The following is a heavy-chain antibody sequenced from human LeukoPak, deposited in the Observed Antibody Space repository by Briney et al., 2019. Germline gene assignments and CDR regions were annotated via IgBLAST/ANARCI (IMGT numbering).Heavy chain of an antibody. J-gene: IGHJ5*02. CDR1: GGTFSSYA. CDR2: IIPILGIA. Sequence: SVKVSCKASGGTFSSYAISWVRQAPGQGLEWMGRIIPILGIANYAQKFQGRVTSTADKSTSTAYIELSSLRSEDTAVYYCARMPRNNCFDPWGQGTLVTVSS. V-gene: IGHV1-69*04. D-gene: IGHD2-2*01. CDR3: ARMPRNNCFDP.